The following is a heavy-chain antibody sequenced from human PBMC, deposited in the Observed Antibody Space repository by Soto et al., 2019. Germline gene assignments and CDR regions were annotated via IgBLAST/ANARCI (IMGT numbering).Heavy chain of an antibody. CDR3: ARHSSYDFWSGTGWFDP. CDR1: GGSISSSSYY. J-gene: IGHJ5*02. Sequence: SETLSLTCTVSGGSISSSSYYWGWIRQPPGKGLEWIGSIYYSGSTYYNPSLKSRVTISGDTSKNQFSLKLSSVTAADTAVYYCARHSSYDFWSGTGWFDPWGQGTLVTVSS. CDR2: IYYSGST. V-gene: IGHV4-39*01. D-gene: IGHD3-3*01.